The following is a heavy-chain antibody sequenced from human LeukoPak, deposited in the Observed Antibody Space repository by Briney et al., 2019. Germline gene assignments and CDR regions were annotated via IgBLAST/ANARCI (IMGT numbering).Heavy chain of an antibody. V-gene: IGHV4-34*01. Sequence: PSETLSLASAVYGGSFSDYYWSWIRQPPRKGLEWIGEINHSGSTNYNPPLKSRVTISVDTSKNQFSLKLSSVTAADTAVYYCASRPYYGSGRFDYWGQGTLVTVSS. D-gene: IGHD3-10*01. J-gene: IGHJ4*02. CDR2: INHSGST. CDR1: GGSFSDYY. CDR3: ASRPYYGSGRFDY.